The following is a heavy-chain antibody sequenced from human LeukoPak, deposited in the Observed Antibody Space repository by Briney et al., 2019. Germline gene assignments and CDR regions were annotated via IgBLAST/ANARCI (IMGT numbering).Heavy chain of an antibody. Sequence: GGSLRLSCAASGFSFSSYSMNWVRQAPGRGLEWVSSISSGARYVYHADSVKGRFTISRDNAKNSLSLQMNSLRAEDTAVYYCAREDIAAAGPKGRLFEYWGQGTLVTVSS. D-gene: IGHD6-13*01. CDR2: ISSGARYV. CDR1: GFSFSSYS. V-gene: IGHV3-21*01. CDR3: AREDIAAAGPKGRLFEY. J-gene: IGHJ4*02.